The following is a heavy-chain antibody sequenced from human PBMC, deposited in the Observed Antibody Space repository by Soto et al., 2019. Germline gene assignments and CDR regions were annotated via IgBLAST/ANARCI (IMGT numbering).Heavy chain of an antibody. V-gene: IGHV3-74*03. J-gene: IGHJ4*02. D-gene: IGHD3-9*01. CDR2: INRDGSIT. CDR1: GFIFSNYW. CDR3: ARAFGHPSGYGIDY. Sequence: GGSLRLSCAASGFIFSNYWMYWVRQVPGKGLEWVSRINRDGSITTYADCVKGRFTVSRDNAKNTLYLEMNSLRAEDTVEYYCARAFGHPSGYGIDYWGLATLVTVSS.